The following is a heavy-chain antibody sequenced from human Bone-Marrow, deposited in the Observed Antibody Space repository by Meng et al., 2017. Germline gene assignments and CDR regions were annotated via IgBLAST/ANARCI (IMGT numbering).Heavy chain of an antibody. CDR3: AGYTTRANRYHYRVDV. D-gene: IGHD6-13*01. V-gene: IGHV1-2*06. CDR2: INPKSGDT. CDR1: GYTFPDYW. Sequence: ASVKVSCKASGYTFPDYWLHWVRRAPGQGLEWMGRINPKSGDTHYAQRFQGRVTMTSDTSISTAYMELSRLGSDDTAVYYCAGYTTRANRYHYRVDVWGPGTTVTVSS. J-gene: IGHJ6*02.